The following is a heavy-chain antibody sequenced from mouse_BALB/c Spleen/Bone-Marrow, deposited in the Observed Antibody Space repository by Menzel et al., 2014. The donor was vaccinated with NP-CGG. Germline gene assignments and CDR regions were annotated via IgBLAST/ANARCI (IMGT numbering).Heavy chain of an antibody. V-gene: IGHV5-17*02. D-gene: IGHD4-1*01. CDR1: GFTFRSFG. Sequence: EVKLQESGGGLVQPGGSRKLSCAASGFTFRSFGMHWVRQAPEKGLEWVACISSDSSAVYYADTVKGRFTISRDNPKNTLFLQMTSLRSEDTAMYYCTRGGNWDDFDYWGQGTTLTVSS. CDR3: TRGGNWDDFDY. CDR2: ISSDSSAV. J-gene: IGHJ2*01.